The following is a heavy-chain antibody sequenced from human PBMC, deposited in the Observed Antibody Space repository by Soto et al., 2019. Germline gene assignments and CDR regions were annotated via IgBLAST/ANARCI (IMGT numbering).Heavy chain of an antibody. V-gene: IGHV3-23*01. D-gene: IGHD3-3*01. CDR3: AKTSADYDFWSGAFDY. CDR2: FSGSGGST. CDR1: GFTFSSYA. J-gene: IGHJ4*02. Sequence: EVQLLESGGGLVQPGGSLRLSCAASGFTFSSYAMSWVRQAPGKGLEWVSAFSGSGGSTYYADSVKGRFTISRDNSKNTLYLQMNSLRAEDTAVYYCAKTSADYDFWSGAFDYWGQGTLVTVSS.